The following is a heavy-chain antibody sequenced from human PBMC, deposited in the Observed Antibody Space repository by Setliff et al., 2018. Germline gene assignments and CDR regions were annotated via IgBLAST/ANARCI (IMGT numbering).Heavy chain of an antibody. CDR3: ARGVTFRYFDF. Sequence: SETLSLTCTVSDGSLSTYYWSWIRQPPGKGLEFIGYVYDSGTANYSPSLRSRLTISVDTSKNQFSLKLRSVTAADTAVCYCARGVTFRYFDFWGQGAPVTVSS. CDR2: VYDSGTA. J-gene: IGHJ4*03. V-gene: IGHV4-59*01. CDR1: DGSLSTYY.